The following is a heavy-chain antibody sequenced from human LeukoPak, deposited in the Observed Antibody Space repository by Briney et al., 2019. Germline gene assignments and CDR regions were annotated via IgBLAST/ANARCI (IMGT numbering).Heavy chain of an antibody. CDR2: ISGSGDNT. V-gene: IGHV3-23*01. CDR1: GFTFSSYA. J-gene: IGHJ4*02. Sequence: GVSLRLSRAASGFTFSSYAMSWVRQVPGKGLEWVSVISGSGDNTYYADSVKGRFTISRDNAKNSLYLQMNSLRAEDTAVYYCATAPVSGPDYWGQGTLVTVSS. CDR3: ATAPVSGPDY. D-gene: IGHD1-1*01.